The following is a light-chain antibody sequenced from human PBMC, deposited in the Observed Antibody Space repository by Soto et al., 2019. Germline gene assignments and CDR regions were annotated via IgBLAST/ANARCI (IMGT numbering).Light chain of an antibody. Sequence: QSVLTQPPSVSGAPGQRVTISCTGSSSNIGAGHDVHWYQQFPGTAPQLLIFGNNNRPSGVPDRFSGSKSGTSASLAITGLQAEDEADFYCQSYDSSLSAYVFGTGNKLTVL. CDR1: SSNIGAGHD. V-gene: IGLV1-40*01. CDR3: QSYDSSLSAYV. CDR2: GNN. J-gene: IGLJ1*01.